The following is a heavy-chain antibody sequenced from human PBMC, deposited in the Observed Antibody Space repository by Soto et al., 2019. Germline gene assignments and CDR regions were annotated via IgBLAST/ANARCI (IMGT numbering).Heavy chain of an antibody. V-gene: IGHV5-10-1*01. CDR2: IDPSDSYT. J-gene: IGHJ3*02. CDR3: ARRDVVVPGPYAFDI. D-gene: IGHD2-2*01. Sequence: EVQLVQSGAEVKKPGESLRISCKGSGYSFTSYWISWVRQMPGKGLEWMGRIDPSDSYTNYSPSFQGHVTISADKSISTAYLQWSSLKASDTAMYYCARRDVVVPGPYAFDIWGQGTMVTVSS. CDR1: GYSFTSYW.